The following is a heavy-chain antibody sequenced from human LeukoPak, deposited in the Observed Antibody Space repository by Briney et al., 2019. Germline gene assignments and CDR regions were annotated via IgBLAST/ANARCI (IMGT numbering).Heavy chain of an antibody. CDR1: GGSISSYY. D-gene: IGHD2-21*01. CDR2: IYTSGST. J-gene: IGHJ6*03. Sequence: SETLSLTCTVSGGSISSYYWSWIRQPAGKRLECIGRIYTSGSTNYNPSLKSRVTISVDKSKNQFSLKLSSVTAADTAVYYCAVMDYYYYMDVWGKGTTVTVSS. CDR3: AVMDYYYYMDV. V-gene: IGHV4-4*07.